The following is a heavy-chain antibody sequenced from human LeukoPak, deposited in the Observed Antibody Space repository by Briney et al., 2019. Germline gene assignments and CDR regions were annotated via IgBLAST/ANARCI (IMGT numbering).Heavy chain of an antibody. CDR1: GGSTSSSSYY. CDR3: ASHRRQMATAYYFDY. CDR2: IYYGGST. V-gene: IGHV4-39*01. Sequence: PSETLSLTCAVSGGSTSSSSYYWGWIRQPPGKGLEWIGSIYYGGSTYYKLSLKSRVTISVDTSKIQFSLRLSSLTAADTALYYCASHRRQMATAYYFDYWGQGTLVTVSS. J-gene: IGHJ4*02. D-gene: IGHD5-24*01.